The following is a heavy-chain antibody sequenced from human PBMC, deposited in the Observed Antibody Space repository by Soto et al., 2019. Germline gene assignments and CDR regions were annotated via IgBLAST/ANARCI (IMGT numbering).Heavy chain of an antibody. J-gene: IGHJ4*02. Sequence: SETLSLTCSVSGGPISSYYWNWIRQPPGKGLEWIGYVFYTGSTDYNPSLKSRVTMSIDTSRNQFSLKLTSVSAADTAVYYCARAFGSTMPSLVWGQGTLVTVSS. D-gene: IGHD2-2*01. CDR3: ARAFGSTMPSLV. CDR2: VFYTGST. V-gene: IGHV4-59*01. CDR1: GGPISSYY.